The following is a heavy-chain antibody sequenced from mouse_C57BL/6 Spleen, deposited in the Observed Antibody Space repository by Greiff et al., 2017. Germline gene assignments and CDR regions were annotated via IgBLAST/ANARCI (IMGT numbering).Heavy chain of an antibody. Sequence: QVQLQQPGAELVKPGASVTMSCKASGYTFTSYWITWVKQRPGHGLEWLGDIYPGSGSPNYNETFKSKATLTVDTSSSTAYMQRSRLTSEDSSVYYCAREATVQWYFDVGGTGTTVTVSS. CDR1: GYTFTSYW. V-gene: IGHV1-55*01. J-gene: IGHJ1*03. CDR2: IYPGSGSP. D-gene: IGHD1-1*01. CDR3: AREATVQWYFDV.